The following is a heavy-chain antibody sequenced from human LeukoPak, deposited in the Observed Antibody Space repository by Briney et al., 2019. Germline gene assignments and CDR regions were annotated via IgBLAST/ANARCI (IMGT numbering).Heavy chain of an antibody. CDR3: ARGRGGATTGLDH. Sequence: GASVKVSCKSSGYSFRRNGISWVRQAPGQGLEWMAWISANSGNTNYAQNFQDRVTLTTDTSTSTAYMELRSLRSDDTAVYYCARGRGGATTGLDHWGQGTLVTVSS. CDR1: GYSFRRNG. V-gene: IGHV1-18*01. CDR2: ISANSGNT. D-gene: IGHD1-26*01. J-gene: IGHJ4*02.